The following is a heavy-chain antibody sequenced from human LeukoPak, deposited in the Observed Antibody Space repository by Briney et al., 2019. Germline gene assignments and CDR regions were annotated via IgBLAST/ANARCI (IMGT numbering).Heavy chain of an antibody. Sequence: ASVKVSCKASGYTFTSYAMHWVRQAPGQRLEWMGWINAGNGNTKYSQKFQGRVTITRDTSASTAYMELSSLRSEYTAVYYCARESTYYYGSGVNWFDPWGQGTLVTVSS. D-gene: IGHD3-10*01. CDR2: INAGNGNT. J-gene: IGHJ5*02. CDR1: GYTFTSYA. CDR3: ARESTYYYGSGVNWFDP. V-gene: IGHV1-3*01.